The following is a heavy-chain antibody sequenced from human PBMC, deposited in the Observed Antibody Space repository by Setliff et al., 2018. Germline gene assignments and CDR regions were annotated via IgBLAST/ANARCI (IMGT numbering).Heavy chain of an antibody. CDR3: ARLVRYCSTRTCQRASGDEY. Sequence: ASVKVSCKASGFTFKDSIVNWVRQAPGQGLEWVGWLSPYTGNTYSAQKFQGRLTLTTDTSTTTAYMELGSLTSADTATYYCARLVRYCSTRTCQRASGDEYFGQGTLVTVSS. CDR1: GFTFKDSI. CDR2: LSPYTGNT. V-gene: IGHV1-18*01. D-gene: IGHD1-1*01. J-gene: IGHJ4*02.